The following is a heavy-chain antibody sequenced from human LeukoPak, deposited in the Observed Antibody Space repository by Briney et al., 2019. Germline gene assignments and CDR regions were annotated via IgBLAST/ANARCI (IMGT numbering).Heavy chain of an antibody. V-gene: IGHV4-59*01. CDR3: ARDDDYGNYAVY. Sequence: SETLSLTCTVSGGSISSYYWSWIRQPPGKGLGWIGYIYYSGSTNYNPSLKSRVTISVDTSKHQFSLKLRSVAAADRAVYYCARDDDYGNYAVYWGQGTLVTVSS. CDR1: GGSISSYY. CDR2: IYYSGST. J-gene: IGHJ4*02. D-gene: IGHD4-11*01.